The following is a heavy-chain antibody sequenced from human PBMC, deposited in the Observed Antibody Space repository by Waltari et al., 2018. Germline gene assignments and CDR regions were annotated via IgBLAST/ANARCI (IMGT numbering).Heavy chain of an antibody. CDR1: GYTFSDYF. D-gene: IGHD7-27*01. Sequence: QVQLVQSGAEVKDPGASVKVSCKASGYTFSDYFIKWVRQAPGQGLEWMGWINPNSGVTKYAQSFQGRVTMTRDTSSNTVYMELGILRSDDTALYYCAAVIRPGRTLPWGYWGQGTLVTVSS. V-gene: IGHV1-2*02. J-gene: IGHJ4*02. CDR3: AAVIRPGRTLPWGY. CDR2: INPNSGVT.